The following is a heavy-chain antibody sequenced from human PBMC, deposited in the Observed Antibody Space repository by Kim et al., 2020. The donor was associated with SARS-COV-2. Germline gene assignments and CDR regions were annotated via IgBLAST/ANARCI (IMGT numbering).Heavy chain of an antibody. CDR3: ARVSWLVRFPLGAVFDY. Sequence: SETLSLTCAVYGGSFSGYYWSWIRQPPGKGLEWIGEINHSGSTNYNPSLKSRVTISVDTSKNQFSLKLSSVTAADTAVYYCARVSWLVRFPLGAVFDYWGQGTLVTVSS. D-gene: IGHD6-19*01. CDR2: INHSGST. V-gene: IGHV4-34*01. J-gene: IGHJ4*02. CDR1: GGSFSGYY.